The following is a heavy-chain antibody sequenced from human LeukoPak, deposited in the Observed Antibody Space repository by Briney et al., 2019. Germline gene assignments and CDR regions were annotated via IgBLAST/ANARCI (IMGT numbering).Heavy chain of an antibody. Sequence: QSGGSLRLSCAAFGFTFSTYAIHWVRQAPGKGLEWVAFISNNGRNKDYADSVKGRFTISRDNSKNTLYLQVNSLRPDDTAVYYCTRDLTGHYSIDYWGQGTLVTVSS. V-gene: IGHV3-30*04. J-gene: IGHJ4*02. D-gene: IGHD3-22*01. CDR1: GFTFSTYA. CDR3: TRDLTGHYSIDY. CDR2: ISNNGRNK.